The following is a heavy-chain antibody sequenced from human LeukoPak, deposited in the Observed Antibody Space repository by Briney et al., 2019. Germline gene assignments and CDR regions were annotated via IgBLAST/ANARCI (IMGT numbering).Heavy chain of an antibody. CDR2: IYHSGDT. V-gene: IGHV4-4*02. D-gene: IGHD6-13*01. J-gene: IGHJ5*02. CDR3: ASLGSSSDNWFDP. Sequence: SETLSLTCAVSGGSINNNNWWSWIRQPPGKGLEWIGEIYHSGDTYYSPSLKSRVTISVDTSKNQFSLKLSSVTAADTAVYYCASLGSSSDNWFDPWGQGTLVTVSS. CDR1: GGSINNNNW.